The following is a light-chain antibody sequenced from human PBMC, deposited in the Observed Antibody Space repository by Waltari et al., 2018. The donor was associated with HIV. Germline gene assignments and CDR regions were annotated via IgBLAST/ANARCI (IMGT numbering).Light chain of an antibody. Sequence: SYELTQPPSVSVSPGQTASLTCSGAHLGDQTACWYQQKPGQSPVLVIYQDSKRPSGIPERFSGSNAGNTATLTISGTQAMDEADDYCQAWDSSTVVFGGGTKLTVL. CDR2: QDS. V-gene: IGLV3-1*01. CDR1: HLGDQT. J-gene: IGLJ2*01. CDR3: QAWDSSTVV.